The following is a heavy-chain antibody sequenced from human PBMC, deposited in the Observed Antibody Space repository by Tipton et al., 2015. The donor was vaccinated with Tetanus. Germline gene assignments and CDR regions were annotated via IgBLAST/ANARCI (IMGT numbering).Heavy chain of an antibody. V-gene: IGHV3-15*01. J-gene: IGHJ4*02. CDR2: IKSNPDGGTT. D-gene: IGHD3-16*01. CDR1: GFSFSNTW. Sequence: SLRLSCTASGFSFSNTWMSWVRQAPGKGLEWVGRIKSNPDGGTTDYLAPVKGRFTISRDDSKNTLYLQMNSLKTEDTALYYCTTDRFDWGQGTLVTVSS. CDR3: TTDRFD.